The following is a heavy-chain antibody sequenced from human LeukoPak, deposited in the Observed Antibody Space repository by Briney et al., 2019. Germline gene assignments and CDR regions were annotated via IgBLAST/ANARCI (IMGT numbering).Heavy chain of an antibody. Sequence: PSETLSLTCTVSGGSISSSSYYWGWIRQPPGKGLEWIGSIYYSGSTYSNPSLRSRVTISLHPYKKQFSLKLSSVTAADTAVYYCAGTDMLTGYHELDYWGQGTLVTVSS. CDR1: GGSISSSSYY. J-gene: IGHJ4*02. CDR3: AGTDMLTGYHELDY. D-gene: IGHD3-9*01. CDR2: IYYSGST. V-gene: IGHV4-39*01.